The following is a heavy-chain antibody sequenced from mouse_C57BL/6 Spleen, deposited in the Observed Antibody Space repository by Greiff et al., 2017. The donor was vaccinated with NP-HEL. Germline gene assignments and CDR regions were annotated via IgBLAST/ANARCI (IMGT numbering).Heavy chain of an antibody. J-gene: IGHJ4*01. V-gene: IGHV2-2*01. CDR3: TRNYYGSSIYAMDY. CDR2: IWSGGST. D-gene: IGHD1-1*01. CDR1: GFSLTSYG. Sequence: QVQLKESGPGLVQPSQSLSITCTVSGFSLTSYGVHWVRQSPGKGLEWLGVIWSGGSTDYNAAFISRLSISKDNSKSQVFFKMNSLQADDTAIYYCTRNYYGSSIYAMDYWGQGTSVTVSS.